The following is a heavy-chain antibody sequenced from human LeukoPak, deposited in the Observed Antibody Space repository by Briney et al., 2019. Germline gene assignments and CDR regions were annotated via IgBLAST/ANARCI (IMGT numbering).Heavy chain of an antibody. CDR3: AKEGIVVVIPDY. CDR2: ISGSGGST. D-gene: IGHD3-22*01. Sequence: GGSLRLSCAASGFTFSSYAMSWVHQAPGKGLEWVSAISGSGGSTYYADSVEGRFTISRDNSKNTLYLQMNSLRAEDTAVYYCAKEGIVVVIPDYWGQGTLVTVSS. CDR1: GFTFSSYA. V-gene: IGHV3-23*01. J-gene: IGHJ4*02.